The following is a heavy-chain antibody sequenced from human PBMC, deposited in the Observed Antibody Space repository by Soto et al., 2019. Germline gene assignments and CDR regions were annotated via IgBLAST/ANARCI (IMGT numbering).Heavy chain of an antibody. CDR1: GFTFSSYA. J-gene: IGHJ6*02. V-gene: IGHV3-30-3*01. Sequence: QVQLVESGGGVVQPGRSLRLSCAASGFTFSSYAMHWVRQAPGKGLEWVAVISYDGSNKYYADSVKGRFTISRDNSKNTLYLQMNSLRAEDTAVYYCASSGYCSSTSCYVYYYYCMDVWGQGTTVTVSS. CDR3: ASSGYCSSTSCYVYYYYCMDV. CDR2: ISYDGSNK. D-gene: IGHD2-2*01.